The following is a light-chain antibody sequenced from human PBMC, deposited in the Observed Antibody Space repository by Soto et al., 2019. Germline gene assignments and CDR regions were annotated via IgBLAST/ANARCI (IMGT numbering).Light chain of an antibody. J-gene: IGKJ1*01. V-gene: IGKV1-39*01. CDR3: QKTYDNPPN. CDR2: GAS. CDR1: QTIGRS. Sequence: DIQITQSPSSLSESVGDRVSIAFLARQTIGRSLNWYQQKPGKAPKLLIFGASSLQSGVPARFSGSGSGTDFLLSISSLQPEDFATYYCQKTYDNPPNFGQGTKVDIK.